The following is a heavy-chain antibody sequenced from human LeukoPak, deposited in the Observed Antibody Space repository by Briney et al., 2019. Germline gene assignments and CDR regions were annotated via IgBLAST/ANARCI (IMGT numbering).Heavy chain of an antibody. D-gene: IGHD1-26*01. CDR2: IHYSGST. J-gene: IGHJ4*02. Sequence: SETLSLTCTVSGGSISTYYWSWIRQPPGKGLEWIGYIHYSGSTNYNPSLKSRVTISVDTSKNQFSLRLSSVTAADTAVFYCARFRGSYYADYWGQGTLVTVSS. CDR1: GGSISTYY. CDR3: ARFRGSYYADY. V-gene: IGHV4-59*01.